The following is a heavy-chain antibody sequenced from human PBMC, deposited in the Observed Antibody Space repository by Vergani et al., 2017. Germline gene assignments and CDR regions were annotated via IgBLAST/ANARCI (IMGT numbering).Heavy chain of an antibody. CDR3: ARDVRLLYNRFDP. CDR1: GFTFNQYG. Sequence: QVQLVESGGGVVQPGRSLRLSCAAFGFTFNQYGMHWVRQAPGKGLEWVAVTWYDGNNKQYADSVKGRFTISRDNSKSTMYLQMNSLRDEDTGVYYCARDVRLLYNRFDPWGQGTLVTVSS. J-gene: IGHJ5*02. D-gene: IGHD1-14*01. CDR2: TWYDGNNK. V-gene: IGHV3-33*01.